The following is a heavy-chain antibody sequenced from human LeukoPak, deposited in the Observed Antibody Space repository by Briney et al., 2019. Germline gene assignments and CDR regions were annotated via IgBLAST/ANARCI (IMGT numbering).Heavy chain of an antibody. Sequence: SQTLSLTCAVSGGSISSGGYSWSWIRQPPGKGLEWIGYIYRSGSTYHNPSLKSRVTISVDRSKNQFSLKLSSVTAADTAVYYCARGTSYTHYGMDVWGQGTTVTVSS. CDR1: GGSISSGGYS. J-gene: IGHJ6*02. CDR2: IYRSGST. D-gene: IGHD2-2*01. V-gene: IGHV4-30-2*01. CDR3: ARGTSYTHYGMDV.